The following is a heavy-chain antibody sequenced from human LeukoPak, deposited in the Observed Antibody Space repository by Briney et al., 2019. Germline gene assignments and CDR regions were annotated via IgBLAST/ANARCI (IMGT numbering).Heavy chain of an antibody. J-gene: IGHJ4*02. CDR3: ARVAVPGTYDY. Sequence: GGSLRLSCAASGFPFRSYAIHWVRQAPGKGLEYVSAITLDGISTYYANSVKGRFTISRDNSKNTLYLQMGSLRAEDMAVYYCARVAVPGTYDYWGRGTLVTVSS. CDR1: GFPFRSYA. CDR2: ITLDGIST. D-gene: IGHD6-19*01. V-gene: IGHV3-64*01.